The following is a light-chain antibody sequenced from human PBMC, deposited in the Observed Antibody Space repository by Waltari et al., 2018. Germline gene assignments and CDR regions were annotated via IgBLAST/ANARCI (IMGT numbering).Light chain of an antibody. J-gene: IGLJ3*02. CDR1: SSDIGSYNF. CDR3: YSSAMSAFVV. CDR2: EVT. V-gene: IGLV2-23*02. Sequence: QSALTQPASVSGSPGQSITISCTGTSSDIGSYNFVSWYQHHPGKAPNLILYEVTKRPSGVSYRFSGSKSGNTASLTISGLQAEDDADYYCYSSAMSAFVVFGGGTKLTVL.